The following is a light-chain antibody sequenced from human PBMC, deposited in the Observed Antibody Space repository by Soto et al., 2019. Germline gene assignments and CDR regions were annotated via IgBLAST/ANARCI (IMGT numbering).Light chain of an antibody. V-gene: IGKV1-27*01. Sequence: DIQMTQSPSSLSASVGDRVTITCRASQGISNYLAWYQQKPGKVPKLLISGASTLQSGVPSRFTASGSGTDFTLTISSLQPEDVATYYCQKYDSAPRTFGQGTKVEGK. CDR2: GAS. CDR1: QGISNY. J-gene: IGKJ1*01. CDR3: QKYDSAPRT.